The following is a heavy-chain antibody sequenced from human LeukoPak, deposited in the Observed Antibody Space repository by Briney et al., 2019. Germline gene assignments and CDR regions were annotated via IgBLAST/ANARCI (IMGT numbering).Heavy chain of an antibody. V-gene: IGHV3-23*01. Sequence: GTLSLTCAVSGGSISSSNWWSWVRQAPGKGLEWVSDISGSGDRTNQADSVKGRFTISRDNSKNTLYLQMNSLRAEDTAVYYCAKGGSGYYYNNGMDVWGQGTTVTVSS. CDR1: GGSISSSN. CDR3: AKGGSGYYYNNGMDV. J-gene: IGHJ6*02. D-gene: IGHD3-3*01. CDR2: ISGSGDRT.